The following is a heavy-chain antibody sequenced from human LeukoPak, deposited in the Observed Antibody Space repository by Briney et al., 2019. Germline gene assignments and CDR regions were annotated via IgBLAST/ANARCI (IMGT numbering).Heavy chain of an antibody. Sequence: GGSLRVSCAASGFTFSDDYMDWVRQAPGKGLEWVGRTRNKANSYTTEYAASVKGRFTISRDDSKNSLYLQMNSLKTEDTAVYYCAGQDSGTKRSFEYWGRGTLVTASS. V-gene: IGHV3-72*01. CDR2: TRNKANSYTT. CDR3: AGQDSGTKRSFEY. J-gene: IGHJ4*02. D-gene: IGHD5-12*01. CDR1: GFTFSDDY.